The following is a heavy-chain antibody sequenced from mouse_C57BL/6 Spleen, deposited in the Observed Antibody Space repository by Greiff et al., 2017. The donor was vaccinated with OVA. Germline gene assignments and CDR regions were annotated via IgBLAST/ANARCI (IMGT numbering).Heavy chain of an antibody. J-gene: IGHJ2*01. D-gene: IGHD1-1*01. Sequence: QVQLQQSGAELMKPGASAKLSCKATGYTFTGYWIEWVKQRPGHGLEWIGEILPGSGSTNYTEKFKGKATFTADTSSNTAYMQLSSLTTEDSAIYYCARNYYYGSSYDFDYWGQGTTLTVSS. V-gene: IGHV1-9*01. CDR2: ILPGSGST. CDR3: ARNYYYGSSYDFDY. CDR1: GYTFTGYW.